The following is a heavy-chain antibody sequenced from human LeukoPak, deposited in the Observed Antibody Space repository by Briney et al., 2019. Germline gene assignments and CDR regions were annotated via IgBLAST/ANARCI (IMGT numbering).Heavy chain of an antibody. Sequence: PGGSLRLSCAASGYTFSDYWLHWVRQAPGKGLMWVSRINTDGRSTSYVDSVRGRFTISRDNAKNTLYLQMNSLRAEDTAVYYCAKAKIAAAGTNWFDPWGQGTLVTVSS. CDR3: AKAKIAAAGTNWFDP. J-gene: IGHJ5*02. V-gene: IGHV3-74*01. CDR2: INTDGRST. D-gene: IGHD6-13*01. CDR1: GYTFSDYW.